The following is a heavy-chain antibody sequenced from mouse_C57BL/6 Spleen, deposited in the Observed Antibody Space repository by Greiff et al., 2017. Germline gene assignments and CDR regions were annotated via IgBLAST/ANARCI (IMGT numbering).Heavy chain of an antibody. CDR2: IYPGDGDT. J-gene: IGHJ1*03. D-gene: IGHD1-1*01. Sequence: LVESGPELVKPGASVKISCKASGYAFSSSWMNWVKQRHGKGFEWIGRIYPGDGDTIYNGKYKGKATLTADKSSSTAYMQLSSLTSEDSAVYFGAREGDYYGSSPYWYIDVWGTGTTVTVSS. V-gene: IGHV1-82*01. CDR1: GYAFSSSW. CDR3: AREGDYYGSSPYWYIDV.